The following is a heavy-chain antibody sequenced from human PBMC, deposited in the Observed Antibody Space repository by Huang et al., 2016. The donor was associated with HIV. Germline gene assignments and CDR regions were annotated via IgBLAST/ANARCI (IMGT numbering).Heavy chain of an antibody. CDR2: INSDGSST. Sequence: EVQLVESGGGLVQPGGSLRLSCAASGFSISSYWMHCVRQAPGKGLVWVSRINSDGSSTSYADSVKGRFTISRDNAKNTLYLQMNSLRAEDTAVYYCARDPRIQSWLNFFDYWGQGTLVSVSS. J-gene: IGHJ4*02. V-gene: IGHV3-74*01. CDR1: GFSISSYW. D-gene: IGHD3-22*01. CDR3: ARDPRIQSWLNFFDY.